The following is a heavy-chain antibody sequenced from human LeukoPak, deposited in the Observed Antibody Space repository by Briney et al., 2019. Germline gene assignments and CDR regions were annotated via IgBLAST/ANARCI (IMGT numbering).Heavy chain of an antibody. CDR3: ARAEYSSGWYLSDY. V-gene: IGHV3-48*04. CDR1: GFTFNSYS. D-gene: IGHD6-19*01. CDR2: SSSSGSTI. Sequence: GGSLRLSCAVSGFTFNSYSMNWVRQAPGKGLEWVSYSSSSGSTIHYADSVKGRFTISRDNAKNSLYLQMNSLRAEDTAVYYCARAEYSSGWYLSDYWGQGTLVTVSS. J-gene: IGHJ4*02.